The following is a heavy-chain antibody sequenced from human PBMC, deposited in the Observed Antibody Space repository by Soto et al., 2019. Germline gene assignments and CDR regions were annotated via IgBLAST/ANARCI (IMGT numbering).Heavy chain of an antibody. CDR3: ARGRGGEGGPFDH. J-gene: IGHJ4*02. Sequence: QVQLVQSGAEVKKPGASVKVSCKASGYTFTSSDINWVRQATGQGLEWMGWMNPNSGNRGYAQKFQGRVTMTRNTSISTAYMELSSLRSEDTAVYYWARGRGGEGGPFDHWGQGTLVTVSS. CDR1: GYTFTSSD. D-gene: IGHD3-10*01. V-gene: IGHV1-8*01. CDR2: MNPNSGNR.